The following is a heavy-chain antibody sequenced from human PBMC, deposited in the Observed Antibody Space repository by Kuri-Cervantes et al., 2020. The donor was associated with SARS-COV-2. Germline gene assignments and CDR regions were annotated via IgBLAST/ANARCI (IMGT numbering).Heavy chain of an antibody. CDR2: IIPIFGTA. D-gene: IGHD2-15*01. J-gene: IGHJ6*02. CDR1: GGTFSSYA. Sequence: SVKVSCKASGGTFSSYAISWVRQAPGQGLEWMGGIIPIFGTANYAQKFQGRVTITADKSTSTAYMDLGSLRSEDTAVYYCARVFDCSGGSCYRAYYYYYGMDVWGQGTTVTVSS. V-gene: IGHV1-69*06. CDR3: ARVFDCSGGSCYRAYYYYYGMDV.